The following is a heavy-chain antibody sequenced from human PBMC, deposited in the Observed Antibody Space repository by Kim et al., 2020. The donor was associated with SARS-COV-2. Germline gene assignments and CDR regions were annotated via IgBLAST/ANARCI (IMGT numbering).Heavy chain of an antibody. CDR1: GGSISSYY. J-gene: IGHJ4*02. CDR3: ARVPGRGLLWFGESIYFDY. D-gene: IGHD3-10*01. V-gene: IGHV4-59*01. CDR2: IYYSGST. Sequence: SETLSLTCTVSGGSISSYYWSWIRQPPGKGLEWIGYIYYSGSTNYNPSLKSRVTISVDTSKNQFSLKLSSVTAADTAVYYCARVPGRGLLWFGESIYFDYWGQGTLVTVSS.